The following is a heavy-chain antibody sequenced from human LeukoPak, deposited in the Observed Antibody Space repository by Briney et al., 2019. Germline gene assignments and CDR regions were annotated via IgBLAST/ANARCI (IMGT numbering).Heavy chain of an antibody. CDR3: ARSTRDYDILTGYSGGWYFDL. Sequence: ASVKVSCKVSGYTLTELSMHWVRQAPGKGLEWMGGFDPEDGETIYAQKFQGRVTMTEDTSTDTAYMELSSLRSEDTAVYYCARSTRDYDILTGYSGGWYFDLWGRGTLVTVSS. CDR2: FDPEDGET. CDR1: GYTLTELS. V-gene: IGHV1-24*01. D-gene: IGHD3-9*01. J-gene: IGHJ2*01.